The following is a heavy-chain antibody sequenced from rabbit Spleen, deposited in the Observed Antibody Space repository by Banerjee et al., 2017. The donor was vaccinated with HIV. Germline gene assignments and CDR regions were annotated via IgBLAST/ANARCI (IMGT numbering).Heavy chain of an antibody. CDR2: IEVGSSAFT. Sequence: QQQLVESGGGLVKPGASLTLTCKASGFSFSDRDVMCWVRQAPGKGLEWIACIEVGSSAFTYFATWAKGRFTISKTSSTTVTLQVTRLTAADTATYFCARDAGTSFSTYGMDLWGPGTLVTVS. V-gene: IGHV1S45*01. J-gene: IGHJ6*01. CDR1: GFSFSDRDV. CDR3: ARDAGTSFSTYGMDL. D-gene: IGHD8-1*01.